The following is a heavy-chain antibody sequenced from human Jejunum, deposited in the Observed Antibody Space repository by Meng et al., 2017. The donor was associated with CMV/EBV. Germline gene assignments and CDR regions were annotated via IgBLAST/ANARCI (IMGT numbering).Heavy chain of an antibody. CDR1: GFTFSSQT. V-gene: IGHV3-72*01. CDR3: ATPYGSGSFSTHFQH. CDR2: IRNKANSSTP. D-gene: IGHD3-10*01. J-gene: IGHJ1*01. Sequence: EVQLMESGGGLVQPEGSLRLSCSASGFTFSSQTMSWVRQSPGKGLEWVGRIRNKANSSTPYYAASVHGRFTLSRDDSKNSLYLQVNSLKTEDTAVYYCATPYGSGSFSTHFQHWGRGTLVTVSS.